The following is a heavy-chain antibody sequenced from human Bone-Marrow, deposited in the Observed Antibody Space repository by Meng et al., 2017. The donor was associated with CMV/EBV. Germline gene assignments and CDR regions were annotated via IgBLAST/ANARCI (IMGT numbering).Heavy chain of an antibody. V-gene: IGHV3-7*04. Sequence: GESLKISCAASGFNFRKYWMAWVRQAPGKGLEWVANIKEDGSEKYYVDSVKGRFTISRDNAQNSLYLQMNSLRGDDTAVYYCEGGDGYWGQGTLVTVSS. J-gene: IGHJ4*02. CDR1: GFNFRKYW. CDR3: EGGDGY. CDR2: IKEDGSEK.